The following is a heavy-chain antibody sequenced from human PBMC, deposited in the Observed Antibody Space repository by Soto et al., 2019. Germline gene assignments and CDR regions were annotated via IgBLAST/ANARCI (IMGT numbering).Heavy chain of an antibody. CDR2: INHSGST. Sequence: SEDLSLTCGGYGGTLSGYYWSGFRQPPGKGLEWIGEINHSGSTNYNPSLKSRVTISVDTSKNQFSLKLSSVTAADTAVYYCARAVRRSGYYIGCYYYYGMDVWGQGSMIT. CDR3: ARAVRRSGYYIGCYYYYGMDV. CDR1: GGTLSGYY. D-gene: IGHD3-3*01. V-gene: IGHV4-34*01. J-gene: IGHJ6*02.